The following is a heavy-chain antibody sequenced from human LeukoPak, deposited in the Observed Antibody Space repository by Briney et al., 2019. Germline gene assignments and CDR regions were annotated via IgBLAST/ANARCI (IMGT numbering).Heavy chain of an antibody. D-gene: IGHD1-26*01. CDR1: GFTFSNYW. J-gene: IGHJ3*02. V-gene: IGHV3-74*01. CDR2: INSDGSSS. Sequence: QPGGSLRLSCAASGFTFSNYWMHWVRQAPGKGLVWVSRINSDGSSSSYADSVKGRFTISRDNAKNTMNLQMNSLRAEDTAVYYCARASPTVGVSGAFDIWGQGTMVTVSS. CDR3: ARASPTVGVSGAFDI.